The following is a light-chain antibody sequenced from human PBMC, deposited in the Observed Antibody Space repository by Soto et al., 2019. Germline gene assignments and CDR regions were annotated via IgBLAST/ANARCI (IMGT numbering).Light chain of an antibody. V-gene: IGKV3-15*01. CDR2: GSS. J-gene: IGKJ2*01. Sequence: EIVMTQSPATLSVSPGERATLSCRASQRVSSNLAWYQQKPGQPPRPFIYGSSTRATGIPARFSGSGSGTEFTLTISSLQSEDFAVYYCQQYNNWPPMYTFGQGTKLEIK. CDR1: QRVSSN. CDR3: QQYNNWPPMYT.